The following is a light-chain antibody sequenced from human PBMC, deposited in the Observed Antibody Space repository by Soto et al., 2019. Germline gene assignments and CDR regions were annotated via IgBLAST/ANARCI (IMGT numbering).Light chain of an antibody. J-gene: IGKJ5*01. V-gene: IGKV1-33*01. Sequence: DIQVTQSPSCLFVSVEYRVTITCQASQDISNYLNWYQQKPGKAPKLLIYDASNLETGVPSRFSGSGSGTDFTFTISSLQPEDIATYYCQQYDNLITFGQGTRLEI. CDR3: QQYDNLIT. CDR1: QDISNY. CDR2: DAS.